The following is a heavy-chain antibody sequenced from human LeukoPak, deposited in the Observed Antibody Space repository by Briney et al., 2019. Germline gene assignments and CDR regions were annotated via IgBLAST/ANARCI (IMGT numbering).Heavy chain of an antibody. Sequence: GRSLRVSCAASGFTFSSYAMHWVRQAPGKGLEWVAVISYDGSNKYYADSVKGRFTISRDNSKNTLYLQMNSLRAEDTAVYYCARALNFDYGMNYWGQGTLVTVSS. J-gene: IGHJ4*02. CDR1: GFTFSSYA. V-gene: IGHV3-30-3*01. CDR2: ISYDGSNK. D-gene: IGHD3-9*01. CDR3: ARALNFDYGMNY.